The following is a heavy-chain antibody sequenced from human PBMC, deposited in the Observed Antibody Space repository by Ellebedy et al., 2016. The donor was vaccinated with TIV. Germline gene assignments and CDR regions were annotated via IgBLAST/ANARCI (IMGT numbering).Heavy chain of an antibody. CDR2: ISYDGNNQ. Sequence: GESLKISXAASWFTFGHYAMHWVRQAPGKRLEWVALISYDGNNQYYADSVKGRFTISRDNSKSTLYLQMNDLRPEDTAIYYCARDRASIPYFFYGLDVWGQGTTVTVSS. CDR1: WFTFGHYA. D-gene: IGHD3-3*01. CDR3: ARDRASIPYFFYGLDV. J-gene: IGHJ6*02. V-gene: IGHV3-30*01.